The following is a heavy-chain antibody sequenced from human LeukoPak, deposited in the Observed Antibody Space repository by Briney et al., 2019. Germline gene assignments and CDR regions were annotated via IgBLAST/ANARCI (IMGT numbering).Heavy chain of an antibody. Sequence: GGSLRLSCAASGFPFSASAMTWVRQAPGKGLEWVSHILSTGTTYYADSVRGRFTISRDKSKNTLYLLITSLRADDTAVYYCATVKYDYGDPVGWFDPWGQGTLVTVSS. D-gene: IGHD4-17*01. J-gene: IGHJ5*02. CDR2: ILSTGTT. CDR1: GFPFSASA. V-gene: IGHV3-23*01. CDR3: ATVKYDYGDPVGWFDP.